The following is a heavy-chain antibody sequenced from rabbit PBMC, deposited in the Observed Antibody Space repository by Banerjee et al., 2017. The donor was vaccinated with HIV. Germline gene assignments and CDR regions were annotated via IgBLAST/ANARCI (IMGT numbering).Heavy chain of an antibody. Sequence: QEQLVESGGGLVTLGGSLKLSCKASGIDFSSSYYMCWVRQAPGKGLELIACIFSSGGSTWYASWVNGRFTISRSTSLNTVDLKMTSLTAADTATYFCARGGYNDDYDARLDLWGPGTLVTVS. CDR2: IFSSGGST. CDR3: ARGGYNDDYDARLDL. CDR1: GIDFSSSYY. V-gene: IGHV1S43*01. D-gene: IGHD2-1*01. J-gene: IGHJ3*01.